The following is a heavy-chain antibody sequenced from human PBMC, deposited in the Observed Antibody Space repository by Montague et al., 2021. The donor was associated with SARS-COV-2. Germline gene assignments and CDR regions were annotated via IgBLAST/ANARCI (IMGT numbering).Heavy chain of an antibody. CDR1: GGSISGYY. V-gene: IGHV4-59*01. CDR2: IYYSGST. Sequence: SETLSLTCTVSGGSISGYYWSWIRQPPGKGLEWIGYIYYSGSTKYNPFLESRVTVSVDRSKNQVSLKLSSVTAADTAVYYCARAPIYRSSWYAYFDYWGQGTLVTVSS. CDR3: ARAPIYRSSWYAYFDY. D-gene: IGHD6-13*01. J-gene: IGHJ4*02.